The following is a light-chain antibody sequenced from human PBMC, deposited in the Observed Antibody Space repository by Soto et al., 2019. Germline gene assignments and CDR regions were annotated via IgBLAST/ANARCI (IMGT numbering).Light chain of an antibody. CDR2: KAS. V-gene: IGKV1-5*03. CDR3: QHYNHWYT. Sequence: DIQMTQSPSTLSASIGDRVTITCRASQNINTWLAWYQQKPGKAPKLLIYKASSLESGVPSRFSGSGSGTDFTLTISCLQPDDFATYDCQHYNHWYTFGQGTKLVIK. CDR1: QNINTW. J-gene: IGKJ2*01.